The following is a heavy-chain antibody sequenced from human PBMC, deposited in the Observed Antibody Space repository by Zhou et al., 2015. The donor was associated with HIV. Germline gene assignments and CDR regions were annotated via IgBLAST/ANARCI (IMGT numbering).Heavy chain of an antibody. CDR3: ARTSLSVTTSTEPYYFDY. V-gene: IGHV1-69*12. D-gene: IGHD4-17*01. J-gene: IGHJ4*02. CDR1: GGTFSSYA. Sequence: QVQLVQSGAEVKKPGSSVKVSCKASGGTFSSYAISWVRQAPGQGLEWMGGIIPIFGTANYAQKFQGRVTITADESTSTAYMELSSLRSEDTAVYYCARTSLSVTTSTEPYYFDYWGQGTLVHRLL. CDR2: IIPIFGTA.